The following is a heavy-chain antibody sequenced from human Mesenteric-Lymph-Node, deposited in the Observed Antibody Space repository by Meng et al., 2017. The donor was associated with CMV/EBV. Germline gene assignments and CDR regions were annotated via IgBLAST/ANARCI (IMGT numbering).Heavy chain of an antibody. V-gene: IGHV3-23*01. Sequence: ASGFSFSGYAITWVRQAPGQGLDWVSAINTAGRTYYADSVKGRFTISRDNSKNTINLEMNNLGAEDTAIYYCAREQGGRGWYTVDYWGQGALVTVSS. CDR1: GFSFSGYA. D-gene: IGHD6-19*01. J-gene: IGHJ4*02. CDR2: INTAGRT. CDR3: AREQGGRGWYTVDY.